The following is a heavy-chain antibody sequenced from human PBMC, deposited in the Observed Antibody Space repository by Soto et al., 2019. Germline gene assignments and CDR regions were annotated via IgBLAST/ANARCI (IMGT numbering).Heavy chain of an antibody. J-gene: IGHJ4*02. D-gene: IGHD3-22*01. CDR1: GYMFAGNY. CDR3: APHYPDSSGYFAH. CDR2: INPHSGAT. V-gene: IGHV1-2*02. Sequence: SLKIACKAYGYMFAGNYMHWVRQAPGQGLEYMGWINPHSGATNDAQKFQGRVTMTLDTSLSTAYVELGRLRSDDTAVYYCAPHYPDSSGYFAHWRQGSLVTVYS.